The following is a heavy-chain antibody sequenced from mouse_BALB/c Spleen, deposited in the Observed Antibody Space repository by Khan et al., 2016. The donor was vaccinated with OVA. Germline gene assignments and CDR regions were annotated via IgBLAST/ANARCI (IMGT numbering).Heavy chain of an antibody. J-gene: IGHJ2*01. Sequence: QVQLKESGAELARPGASVKMSCKASGYTFTNYTIHWIKQRPGQGLEWIGYINPSSNYSNYNQKFKDKATLTADKSSSTAYMQLSSLTSDDSSVYYCVRRPVPPYYFDSWGQGTTLTVSS. V-gene: IGHV1-4*01. CDR3: VRRPVPPYYFDS. CDR1: GYTFTNYT. CDR2: INPSSNYS.